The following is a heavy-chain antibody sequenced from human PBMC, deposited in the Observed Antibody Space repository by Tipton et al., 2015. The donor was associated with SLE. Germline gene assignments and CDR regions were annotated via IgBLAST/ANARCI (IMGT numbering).Heavy chain of an antibody. J-gene: IGHJ5*02. V-gene: IGHV3-30*04. D-gene: IGHD3-3*01. Sequence: RSLRLSCAASGFTFSSYAMHWVRQAPGKGLEWVAVISYDGRNKYYADSVKGRFTISRDNSKNTLYLQMNSLRAEDTAVYYCARSLYYDFWSGSNWFDPWGQGTLVTVSS. CDR1: GFTFSSYA. CDR2: ISYDGRNK. CDR3: ARSLYYDFWSGSNWFDP.